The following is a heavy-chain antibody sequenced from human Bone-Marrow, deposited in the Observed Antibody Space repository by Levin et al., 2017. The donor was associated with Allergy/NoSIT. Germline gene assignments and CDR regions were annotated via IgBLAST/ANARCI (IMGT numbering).Heavy chain of an antibody. J-gene: IGHJ5*02. CDR1: GFTFGDYA. D-gene: IGHD6-13*01. Sequence: GGSLRLSCTASGFTFGDYAMSWFRQAPGKGLEWVGFIRSKAYGGTTEYAASVKGRFTISRDDSKSIAYLQMNSLKTEDTAVYYCTRAIAAAGTGENWFDPWGQGTLVTVSS. V-gene: IGHV3-49*03. CDR2: IRSKAYGGTT. CDR3: TRAIAAAGTGENWFDP.